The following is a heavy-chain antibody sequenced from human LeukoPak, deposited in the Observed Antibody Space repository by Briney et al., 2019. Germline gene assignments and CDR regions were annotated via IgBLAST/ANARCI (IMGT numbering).Heavy chain of an antibody. CDR3: ARDREGKYQLLYGPPYFDY. Sequence: ASVKVSCKASGGTFSSYAISWVRQAPGQGLEWMGWINPNSGGTNYAQKFQGRVTMTRDTSISTAYMELSRLRSDDTAVYYCARDREGKYQLLYGPPYFDYWGQGTLVTVSS. D-gene: IGHD2-2*01. J-gene: IGHJ4*02. CDR1: GGTFSSYA. V-gene: IGHV1-2*02. CDR2: INPNSGGT.